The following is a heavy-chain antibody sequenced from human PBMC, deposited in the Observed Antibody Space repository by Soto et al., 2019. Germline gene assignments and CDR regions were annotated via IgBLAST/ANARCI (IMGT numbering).Heavy chain of an antibody. CDR2: ISAYNGNT. J-gene: IGHJ6*02. CDR3: ARVPVSYDILTGYPLSGYYYGMDV. V-gene: IGHV1-18*04. CDR1: GYTFTSYG. Sequence: ASVKVSCKASGYTFTSYGISWVRQAPGQGLEWMGWISAYNGNTNYAQKLQGRVTMTTDTSTSTAYMELRSLRSDDTAVYYCARVPVSYDILTGYPLSGYYYGMDVWGQGTTVTVS. D-gene: IGHD3-9*01.